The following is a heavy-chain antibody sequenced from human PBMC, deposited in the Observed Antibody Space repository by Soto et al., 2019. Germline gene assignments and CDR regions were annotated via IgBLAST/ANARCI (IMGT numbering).Heavy chain of an antibody. Sequence: SETLSLTCTVSGGSISSGGYYWSWNSKHPGKGLEWIGYIYYSGSTYYNPSLKSRVTISVDTSKNQFSLKLSSVTAADTAVYYCARVGHYYYGMDVWGQGTTVTVSS. CDR2: IYYSGST. CDR3: ARVGHYYYGMDV. D-gene: IGHD3-16*01. J-gene: IGHJ6*02. V-gene: IGHV4-31*03. CDR1: GGSISSGGYY.